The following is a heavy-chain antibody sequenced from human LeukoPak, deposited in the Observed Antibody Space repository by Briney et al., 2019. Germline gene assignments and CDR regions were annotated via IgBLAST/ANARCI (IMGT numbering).Heavy chain of an antibody. Sequence: PGGSLRLSCAASGFTFSSYSMNWVRQAPGKGLEWVSSISSSSSYIYYADSVKGRFTISRDNAKNSLYLQMNSLRAEDTAVYYCAKGYYYGSGSYSCFDYWGQGTLVTVSS. CDR1: GFTFSSYS. CDR3: AKGYYYGSGSYSCFDY. D-gene: IGHD3-10*01. J-gene: IGHJ4*02. V-gene: IGHV3-21*01. CDR2: ISSSSSYI.